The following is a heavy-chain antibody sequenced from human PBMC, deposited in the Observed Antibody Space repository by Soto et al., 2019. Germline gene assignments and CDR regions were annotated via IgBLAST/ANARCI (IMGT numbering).Heavy chain of an antibody. Sequence: SVKVSCKASGGTFSSYAISWVRQAPGQGLEWMGGIIPIFGTANYAQKFQGRVTITADESTSTAYMELSSLRSEDTAVYYCARVGAIVLMVYAIGGDAFDIWGQGTMVTVSS. D-gene: IGHD2-8*01. CDR2: IIPIFGTA. J-gene: IGHJ3*02. CDR3: ARVGAIVLMVYAIGGDAFDI. V-gene: IGHV1-69*13. CDR1: GGTFSSYA.